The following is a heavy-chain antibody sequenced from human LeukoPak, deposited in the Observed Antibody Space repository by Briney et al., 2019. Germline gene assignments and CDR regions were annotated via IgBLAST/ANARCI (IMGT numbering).Heavy chain of an antibody. J-gene: IGHJ4*02. CDR2: SSWNSGSI. D-gene: IGHD2-2*02. CDR1: GFTFDDYA. V-gene: IGHV3-9*01. CDR3: AKDVVVVPAAISYFDY. Sequence: GGSLRLSCAASGFTFDDYAMHLVRQAPGKGLEWVSGSSWNSGSIGYADSVKGRFTISRDNAKNSLYLQMNSLRAEDTALYYCAKDVVVVPAAISYFDYWGQGTLVTVSS.